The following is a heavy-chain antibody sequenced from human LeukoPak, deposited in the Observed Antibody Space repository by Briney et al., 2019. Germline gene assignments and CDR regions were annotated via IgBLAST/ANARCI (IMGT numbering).Heavy chain of an antibody. CDR2: ISSSSSPI. CDR3: ARDGGGGLDY. CDR1: GFTFSTSG. J-gene: IGHJ4*02. V-gene: IGHV3-48*04. D-gene: IGHD2-15*01. Sequence: PGGSLRLSCAAPGFTFSTSGMNWVRQAPGKGLEWISYISSSSSPIYYADSVKGRFTISRDNAKNSLYLQMNSLRAEDTAVYYCARDGGGGLDYWGQGTLVTVS.